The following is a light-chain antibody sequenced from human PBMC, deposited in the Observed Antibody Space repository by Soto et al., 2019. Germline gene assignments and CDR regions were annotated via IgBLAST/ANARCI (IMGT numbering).Light chain of an antibody. CDR3: QSYDSSLSGVV. CDR2: GNS. J-gene: IGLJ2*01. CDR1: SSNIGAGYD. V-gene: IGLV1-40*01. Sequence: QSVLTQPPSVSGAPGQRVNISCTGSSSNIGAGYDVHWYQQLPGTAPKLLIYGNSNRPSGVPDRFSGSKSGTSASLAITGLQAEDEADYCCQSYDSSLSGVVFGGGTKLTVL.